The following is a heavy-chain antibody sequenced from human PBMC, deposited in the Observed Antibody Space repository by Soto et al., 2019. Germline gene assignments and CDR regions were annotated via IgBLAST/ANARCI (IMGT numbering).Heavy chain of an antibody. Sequence: PSETLSLTCAVSGGSISSGGYSWSWIRQPPGKGLEWIGYIYHSGSTYYNPSLKSRVTISVDRSKNQFSLKLSSVTAADTAVYYCARVGYSYGYNYYFDYWGQGTLVTVSS. J-gene: IGHJ4*02. CDR2: IYHSGST. CDR3: ARVGYSYGYNYYFDY. V-gene: IGHV4-30-2*01. CDR1: GGSISSGGYS. D-gene: IGHD5-18*01.